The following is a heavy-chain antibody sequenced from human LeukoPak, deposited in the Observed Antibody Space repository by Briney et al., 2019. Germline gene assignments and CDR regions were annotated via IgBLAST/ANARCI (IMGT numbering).Heavy chain of an antibody. J-gene: IGHJ4*02. D-gene: IGHD3-9*01. Sequence: ASVKVSCKASGGTFSSYAISWVRQAPGQGLEWKGGIIPIFGTANYAQKFQGRVTITADESTSTAYMELSSLRSEDTAVYYCARMDMEYYDILTGYYGYWGQGTLVTVSS. CDR1: GGTFSSYA. CDR2: IIPIFGTA. V-gene: IGHV1-69*01. CDR3: ARMDMEYYDILTGYYGY.